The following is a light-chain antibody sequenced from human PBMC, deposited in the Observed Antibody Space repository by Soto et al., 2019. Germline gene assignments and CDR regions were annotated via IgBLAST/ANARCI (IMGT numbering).Light chain of an antibody. CDR1: TSNIGAGYD. J-gene: IGLJ1*01. Sequence: SALTQPPSVSGALGQRVTISCTGITSNIGAGYDVHWYQLLPGRAPKLLIYGNTNRPSGVPDRFSGSKSATSASLAITGLQAEDEAIYYCQSYDNTLSGPIYVFGTGTKATVL. V-gene: IGLV1-40*01. CDR3: QSYDNTLSGPIYV. CDR2: GNT.